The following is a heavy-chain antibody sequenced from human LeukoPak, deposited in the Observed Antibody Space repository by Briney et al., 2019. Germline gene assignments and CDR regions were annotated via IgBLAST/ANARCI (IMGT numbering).Heavy chain of an antibody. V-gene: IGHV3-30*02. Sequence: GGSLRLSCAASGFTFSSYGMHWVRQAPGKGLEWVAFIRYDGSNKYYADSVKGRFTIPRDNSKNTLYLPMNSLRSEDTAVYYCARGITGGPDYWGQGTLVTVSS. CDR3: ARGITGGPDY. CDR2: IRYDGSNK. D-gene: IGHD3-3*01. J-gene: IGHJ4*02. CDR1: GFTFSSYG.